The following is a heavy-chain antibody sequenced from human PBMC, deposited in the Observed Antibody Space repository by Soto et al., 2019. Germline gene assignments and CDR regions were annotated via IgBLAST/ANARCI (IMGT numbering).Heavy chain of an antibody. Sequence: EVQLVESGGGLVKPGGSLRLSCAASGFTFSNAWMNWVRQAPGKGLEWVGRIKSKAGGGTTDYAAPVKGRFSISRDDSRDTVYLQMNRLKTEDTAVYYCTTDPNGWRDFDYWGQGTLVTVSS. D-gene: IGHD2-2*03. CDR3: TTDPNGWRDFDY. CDR2: IKSKAGGGTT. V-gene: IGHV3-15*07. CDR1: GFTFSNAW. J-gene: IGHJ4*02.